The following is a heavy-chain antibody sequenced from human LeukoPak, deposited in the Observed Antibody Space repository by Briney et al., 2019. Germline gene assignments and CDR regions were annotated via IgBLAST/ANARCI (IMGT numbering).Heavy chain of an antibody. J-gene: IGHJ2*01. Sequence: GGSLRLSCAASGFTFSSYAMHWVRQAPGKGLEWVAVISYDGSNKYYADSVKGRFTISRDNSKNTLYLQMNSLRAEDTAVYYCARVRGYGGYDSPWYFDLWGRGTLVTVSS. D-gene: IGHD5-12*01. CDR1: GFTFSSYA. CDR2: ISYDGSNK. CDR3: ARVRGYGGYDSPWYFDL. V-gene: IGHV3-30-3*01.